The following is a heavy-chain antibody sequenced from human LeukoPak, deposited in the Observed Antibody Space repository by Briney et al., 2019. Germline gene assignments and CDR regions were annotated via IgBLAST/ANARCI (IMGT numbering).Heavy chain of an antibody. CDR3: ESRPFCPFAF. Sequence: SETLSLTCGVSGGSIDSTNYWSWVRQAPGKRLEWIGEIAHDGTRNYNPSLRSRVAMSFDRANNYFSLSLTAVTAADTALYTRESRPFCPFAFWGQGVMVTVSS. J-gene: IGHJ4*02. CDR1: GGSIDSTNY. CDR2: IAHDGTR. V-gene: IGHV4-4*02. D-gene: IGHD2-2*01.